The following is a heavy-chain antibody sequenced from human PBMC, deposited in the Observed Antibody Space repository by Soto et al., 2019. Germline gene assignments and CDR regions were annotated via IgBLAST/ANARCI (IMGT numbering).Heavy chain of an antibody. CDR2: IIPIFGTA. D-gene: IGHD2-21*01. V-gene: IGHV1-69*01. J-gene: IGHJ2*01. Sequence: QVQLVQSGAEVKKPGSSVKVSCKASGGTFSSYAISWVRQAPGQGLEWMGGIIPIFGTANYAQKFQGRVTITADESTSTANMELSSLRSEDTAVYYCARGAGQYCGGDCYRYFDLWGRGTLVTVSS. CDR1: GGTFSSYA. CDR3: ARGAGQYCGGDCYRYFDL.